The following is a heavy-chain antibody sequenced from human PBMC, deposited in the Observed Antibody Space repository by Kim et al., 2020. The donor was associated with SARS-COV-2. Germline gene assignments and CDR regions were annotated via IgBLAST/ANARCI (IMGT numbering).Heavy chain of an antibody. CDR3: AREGLGELSFDY. D-gene: IGHD3-10*01. V-gene: IGHV3-64*01. Sequence: YYANSVKGRINMARDNYKNTLYLQMGSLRAEDMAVYYCAREGLGELSFDYWGQGTLVTVSS. J-gene: IGHJ4*02.